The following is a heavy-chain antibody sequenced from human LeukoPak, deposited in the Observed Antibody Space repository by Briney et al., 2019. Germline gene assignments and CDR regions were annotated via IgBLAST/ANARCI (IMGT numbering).Heavy chain of an antibody. Sequence: SETLSLTCAVYGGSFSGYYWSWIRQPPGKGLEWIGEINHSGSTNYNPSLKSRVTISVDTSKNQFSLKLSSVTAADTAVYYCARVWVDHYHGRLYYFDYWGQGTLVTVSS. D-gene: IGHD1-14*01. CDR2: INHSGST. J-gene: IGHJ4*02. V-gene: IGHV4-34*01. CDR3: ARVWVDHYHGRLYYFDY. CDR1: GGSFSGYY.